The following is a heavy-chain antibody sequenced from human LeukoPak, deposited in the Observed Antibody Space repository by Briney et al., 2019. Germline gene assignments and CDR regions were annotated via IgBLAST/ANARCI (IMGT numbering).Heavy chain of an antibody. CDR2: IYSGGST. D-gene: IGHD6-13*01. CDR1: GFTFHTYA. CDR3: ARGWGSRGAFDI. V-gene: IGHV3-53*01. Sequence: GGSLRLSCGASGFTFHTYAMAWVRQAPGKGLEWVSVIYSGGSTYYADSVKGRFTISRDNSENTLYLQMNSLRAEDTAVYYCARGWGSRGAFDIWGQGTMVTVSS. J-gene: IGHJ3*02.